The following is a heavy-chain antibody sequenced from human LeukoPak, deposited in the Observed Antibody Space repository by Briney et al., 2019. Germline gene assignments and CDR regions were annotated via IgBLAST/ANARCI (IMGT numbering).Heavy chain of an antibody. CDR2: IYTSGST. Sequence: PSETLSLTCTVSGGSISSYYWSWIRQPPGKGLEWIGRIYTSGSTNSHPSLKSGVTISVDKSKNQFSLKLSSVTGADTAVYYCAREVVGAVDAFDIWGQGTMVTVSS. J-gene: IGHJ3*02. D-gene: IGHD1-26*01. V-gene: IGHV4-4*07. CDR1: GGSISSYY. CDR3: AREVVGAVDAFDI.